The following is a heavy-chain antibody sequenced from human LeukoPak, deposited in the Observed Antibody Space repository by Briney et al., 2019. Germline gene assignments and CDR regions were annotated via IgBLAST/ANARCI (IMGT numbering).Heavy chain of an antibody. D-gene: IGHD6-19*01. CDR2: IIPILGIA. CDR3: ARGVAGGWVLFDY. J-gene: IGHJ4*02. V-gene: IGHV1-69*02. Sequence: GASVKVSFKASGGTFSSYTISWVRQAPGQGLEWMGRIIPILGIANYAQKFQGRVTITADKSTSTAYMELRSLRSEDTAVYYCARGVAGGWVLFDYWGQGTLVTVSS. CDR1: GGTFSSYT.